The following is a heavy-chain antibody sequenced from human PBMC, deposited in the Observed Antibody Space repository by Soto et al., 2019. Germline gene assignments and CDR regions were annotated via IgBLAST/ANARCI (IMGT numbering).Heavy chain of an antibody. D-gene: IGHD5-18*01. Sequence: VTVSWKASGGTLSSYAISWVREAPGHGLEWLGGIIPIFGTAQYAQKFKGRVTITADKATSTAYMELSSLRSEYTAVYYCARGQGYSYGCDYYYGMAGWG. CDR3: ARGQGYSYGCDYYYGMAG. CDR2: IIPIFGTA. V-gene: IGHV1-69*06. J-gene: IGHJ6*02. CDR1: GGTLSSYA.